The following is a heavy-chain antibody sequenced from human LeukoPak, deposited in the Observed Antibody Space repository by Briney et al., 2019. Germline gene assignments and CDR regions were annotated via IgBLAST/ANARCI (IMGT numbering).Heavy chain of an antibody. D-gene: IGHD4-17*01. CDR3: ARDPGPALDYGDHRGFYYYYGMDV. CDR2: INPNSGGT. Sequence: WASVKVSCKASGYTFTGYYMHWVRQAPGQGLEWMGWINPNSGGTNYAQKFQGRVTMTRDTSISTAYMELSRLRSDDTAVYYCARDPGPALDYGDHRGFYYYYGMDVWGQGTTVTVSS. J-gene: IGHJ6*02. CDR1: GYTFTGYY. V-gene: IGHV1-2*02.